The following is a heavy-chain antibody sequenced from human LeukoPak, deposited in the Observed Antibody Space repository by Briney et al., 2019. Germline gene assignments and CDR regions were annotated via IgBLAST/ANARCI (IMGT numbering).Heavy chain of an antibody. D-gene: IGHD2-15*01. CDR2: ISAYNGNT. Sequence: ASVKVSCKASGYTFTSYGISWVRQAPGQGLEWMGWISAYNGNTNYAQKLQGRVTMTTDTSTSTAYMELRSLRSDDTAVYYCARLGYCSGGSCYRGKWFDPWGQGTLVTVSS. CDR3: ARLGYCSGGSCYRGKWFDP. J-gene: IGHJ5*02. CDR1: GYTFTSYG. V-gene: IGHV1-18*01.